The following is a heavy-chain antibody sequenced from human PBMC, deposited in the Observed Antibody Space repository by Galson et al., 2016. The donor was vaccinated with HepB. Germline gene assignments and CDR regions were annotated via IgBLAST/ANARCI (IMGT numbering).Heavy chain of an antibody. Sequence: SLRLSCAASGFTFSDYIIHWVRQAPGKGLEHVSAVSSNGGSTYYADSVKGRFTISRDNSKNTLYLQMGSLRAEDTAVYYCVKRTDGYNGYFFDLWGQGALVTVSS. J-gene: IGHJ4*02. D-gene: IGHD5-24*01. CDR2: VSSNGGST. V-gene: IGHV3-64D*08. CDR3: VKRTDGYNGYFFDL. CDR1: GFTFSDYI.